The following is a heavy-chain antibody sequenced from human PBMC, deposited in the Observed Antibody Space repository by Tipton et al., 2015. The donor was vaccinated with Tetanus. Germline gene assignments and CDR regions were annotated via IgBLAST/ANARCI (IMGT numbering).Heavy chain of an antibody. D-gene: IGHD6-19*01. CDR2: MYSGGDT. CDR1: GFIVSSHY. CDR3: VRDGGSSGWLAY. V-gene: IGHV3-53*01. Sequence: QLVQSGGGLIQPGGSLRLSCVASGFIVSSHYMSWVSQAPGKGLEWVSVMYSGGDTYYVDSVKGRFSISRDNAKNTLYLQMNSLRVEDTAVYYCVRDGGSSGWLAYWGQGTLVTVSS. J-gene: IGHJ4*02.